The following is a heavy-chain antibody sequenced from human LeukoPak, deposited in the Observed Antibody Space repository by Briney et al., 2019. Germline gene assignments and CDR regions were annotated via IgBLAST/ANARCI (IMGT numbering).Heavy chain of an antibody. Sequence: ASVKVSCKASVYTFTSYYMHWVRQAPGQGLEWMGIINPSGGSTSYAQKFQGTVTMTRDMSTSTVYMELSSLRSEDMAVYYCARGYGTTGTTIGYWGQGTLVTVSA. V-gene: IGHV1-46*01. CDR1: VYTFTSYY. J-gene: IGHJ4*02. D-gene: IGHD1-1*01. CDR3: ARGYGTTGTTIGY. CDR2: INPSGGST.